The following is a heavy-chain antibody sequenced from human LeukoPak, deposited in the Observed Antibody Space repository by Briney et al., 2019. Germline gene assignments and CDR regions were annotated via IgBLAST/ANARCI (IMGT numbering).Heavy chain of an antibody. CDR3: ARSGGSGAYYDGSFDY. J-gene: IGHJ4*02. Sequence: SETLSLTCTDSGGSLTSNYWSCIRQAAGKGLEWIGRIYTSGSTNYNPSLKSRVTMSVDTSKNQFSLKLNSVTAADTAVYYCARSGGSGAYYDGSFDYWGQGALVTVS. V-gene: IGHV4-4*07. CDR2: IYTSGST. CDR1: GGSLTSNY. D-gene: IGHD1-26*01.